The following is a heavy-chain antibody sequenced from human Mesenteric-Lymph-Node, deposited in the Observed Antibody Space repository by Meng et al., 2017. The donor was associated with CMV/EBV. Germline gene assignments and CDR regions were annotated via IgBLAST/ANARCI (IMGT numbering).Heavy chain of an antibody. CDR3: ARSLGSEKNF. V-gene: IGHV3-64*02. Sequence: GESLKISCAASGFTFITYTMHWVRQAPGKGLEYVSTINSNGDHTSYADSVKGRFTISRDNSKNMVYLHMSSLRVEDMAVYYCARSLGSEKNFWGQGTLVTVSS. CDR1: GFTFITYT. D-gene: IGHD3-10*01. J-gene: IGHJ4*02. CDR2: INSNGDHT.